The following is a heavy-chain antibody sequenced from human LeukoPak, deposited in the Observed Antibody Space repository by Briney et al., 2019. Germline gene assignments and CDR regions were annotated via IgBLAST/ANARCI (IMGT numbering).Heavy chain of an antibody. D-gene: IGHD3-10*01. V-gene: IGHV1-69*05. J-gene: IGHJ1*01. CDR1: GGTFSSYA. CDR3: ARQFYGSGSFSEYFQH. CDR2: IIPIFGTA. Sequence: SVKVSCKASGGTFSSYAISWVRQAPGQGLEWMGRIIPIFGTANYAQKFQGRVTITTDESTSTAYMELGSLRSEDTAVYYCARQFYGSGSFSEYFQHWGQGTLVTVSS.